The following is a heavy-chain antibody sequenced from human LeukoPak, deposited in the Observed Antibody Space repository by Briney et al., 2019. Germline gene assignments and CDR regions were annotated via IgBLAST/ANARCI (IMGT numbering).Heavy chain of an antibody. J-gene: IGHJ3*01. CDR1: GYKFHAYD. D-gene: IGHD4-23*01. CDR3: ARAHGPNSGTNAIDV. CDR2: ISTYTGRA. Sequence: ASVKVSCKTSGYKFHAYDISWVRQAPGHGLDYVGWISTYTGRANYAQKFQGRVSMITDTSTSTAYLELTNLTSSDTGLYYCARAHGPNSGTNAIDVWGLGTMVTVAS. V-gene: IGHV1-18*01.